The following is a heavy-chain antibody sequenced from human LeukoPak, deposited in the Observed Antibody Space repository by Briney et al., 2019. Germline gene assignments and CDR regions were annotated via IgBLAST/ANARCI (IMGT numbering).Heavy chain of an antibody. CDR3: AREVVPARPLDY. V-gene: IGHV4-4*07. CDR1: SGSISSYY. CDR2: IYTCGNT. Sequence: SETLSLTCTVSSGSISSYYWSWLRQPAGKGLEWIGRIYTCGNTNYNPSLKSRVSMSVDTSKNQVSLNLSSVTAAATAVYYCAREVVPARPLDYWGQGILVTVSS. D-gene: IGHD2-2*01. J-gene: IGHJ4*02.